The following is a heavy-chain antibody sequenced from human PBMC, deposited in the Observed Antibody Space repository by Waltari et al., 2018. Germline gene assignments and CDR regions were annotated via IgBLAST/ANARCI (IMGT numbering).Heavy chain of an antibody. CDR3: ARDPGWGALDY. CDR1: EFSFSPSW. J-gene: IGHJ4*02. D-gene: IGHD6-19*01. V-gene: IGHV3-7*01. Sequence: VQLVESGGGLVHPGGSLRLSCVASEFSFSPSWMSWVRQAPGKGLEWVAIIKTDGSAQDYVDSVKGRFSISRDNAKRSLYLQMNSLRVEDTAVYYCARDPGWGALDYWGQGTLVTVSS. CDR2: IKTDGSAQ.